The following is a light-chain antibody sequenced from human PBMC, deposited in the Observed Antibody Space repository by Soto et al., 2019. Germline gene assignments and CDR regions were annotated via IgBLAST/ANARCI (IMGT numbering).Light chain of an antibody. V-gene: IGLV2-14*01. CDR3: SSYTISSTVV. CDR1: SRDVGGYNH. Sequence: QSVLTQPASVSGSPGQSITISCTGTSRDVGGYNHVSWYQQYPGKAPKLMIFEVSGRPSGVSNRFSGSKSGNTASLTISALQAEDEADYYCSSYTISSTVVFGGGTKLTVL. J-gene: IGLJ2*01. CDR2: EVS.